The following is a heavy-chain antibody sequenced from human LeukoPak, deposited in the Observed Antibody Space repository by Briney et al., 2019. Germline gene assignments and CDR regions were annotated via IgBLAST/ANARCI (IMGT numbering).Heavy chain of an antibody. CDR2: IYYSGST. V-gene: IGHV4-39*01. CDR1: GGSVSNTDFY. CDR3: ARQGGAFDY. D-gene: IGHD3-16*01. Sequence: SETLSLTCTVSGGSVSNTDFYWGWIRQPPGKGLQWIGNIYYSGSTYYNPSLNSRVTMSVDTSKNQFSLKLSSVTAADTAVYYCARQGGAFDYWGQGTLVTVSS. J-gene: IGHJ4*02.